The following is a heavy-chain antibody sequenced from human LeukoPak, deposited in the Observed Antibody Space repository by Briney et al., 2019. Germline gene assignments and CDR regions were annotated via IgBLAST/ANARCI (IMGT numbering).Heavy chain of an antibody. Sequence: GGSLRLSCAASGFTFSSYGMHWVRQAPGKGLEWMALISYDGSNTYYGDSVKGRFTISRDNSKSTVYLHMNSLRTEDTAVYYCAKGRRDGSLYYFDYWGQGTLVTVAS. CDR3: AKGRRDGSLYYFDY. CDR1: GFTFSSYG. V-gene: IGHV3-30*18. J-gene: IGHJ4*02. CDR2: ISYDGSNT. D-gene: IGHD5-24*01.